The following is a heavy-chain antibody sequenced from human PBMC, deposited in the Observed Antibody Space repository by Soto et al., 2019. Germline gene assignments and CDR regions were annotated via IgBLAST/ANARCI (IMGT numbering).Heavy chain of an antibody. CDR3: AREMVTSMVAN. V-gene: IGHV3-33*01. D-gene: IGHD5-18*01. CDR1: GFTFSSYG. J-gene: IGHJ4*02. CDR2: IWYDGSNK. Sequence: PGGSLRLSCAASGFTFSSYGMHWVRQAPGKGLEWVAVIWYDGSNKYYADSVKGRFTISRDNSKNTLYLQMNSLRAEDTAVYYCAREMVTSMVANWGQGTLVTVSS.